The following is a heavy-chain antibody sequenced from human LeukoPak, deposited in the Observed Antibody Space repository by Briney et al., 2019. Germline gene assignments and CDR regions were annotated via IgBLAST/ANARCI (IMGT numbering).Heavy chain of an antibody. CDR1: GYSFTSYW. Sequence: GESLKISCKGSGYSFTSYWIGWVRQMPGKGLEWMGIIYPGDSDTRYSPSFQGQVTISADKSISTAYLQWSSLKASDTAMYYCARPLLGYCSSTSCQAFDYWGQGTLVTVSS. CDR3: ARPLLGYCSSTSCQAFDY. D-gene: IGHD2-2*01. V-gene: IGHV5-51*01. J-gene: IGHJ4*02. CDR2: IYPGDSDT.